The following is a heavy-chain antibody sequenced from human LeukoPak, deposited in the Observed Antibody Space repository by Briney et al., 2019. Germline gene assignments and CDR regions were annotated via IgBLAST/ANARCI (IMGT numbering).Heavy chain of an antibody. J-gene: IGHJ4*02. D-gene: IGHD6-13*01. CDR2: IANDGRDK. V-gene: IGHV3-30*18. CDR3: AKDGRVAAAAYYFDY. Sequence: GGSLRLSCAASGFTFSTYGMHWVRQAPGKGLEWVAVIANDGRDKKYADSVKGRFTISRDNSKNTLYLQMNSLRAEDTAIYYCAKDGRVAAAAYYFDYWGQGTLATVSS. CDR1: GFTFSTYG.